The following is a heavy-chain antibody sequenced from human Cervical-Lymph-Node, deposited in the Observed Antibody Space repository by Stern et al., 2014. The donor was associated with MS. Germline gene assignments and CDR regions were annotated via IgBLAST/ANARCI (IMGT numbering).Heavy chain of an antibody. D-gene: IGHD1-1*01. CDR2: IYYTGNT. V-gene: IGHV4-61*01. Sequence: QVQLQESGPGLVKPSETLSLICSVSGDSVNSGFYYWNWIRQPPGKGLEWIGNIYYTGNTDYNPSLKSRVTRSLDKSKNQFSLNLDSVTAADTAVYYCARDYSWNPRVPWAWGQGTLVTVSS. CDR1: GDSVNSGFYY. J-gene: IGHJ5*02. CDR3: ARDYSWNPRVPWA.